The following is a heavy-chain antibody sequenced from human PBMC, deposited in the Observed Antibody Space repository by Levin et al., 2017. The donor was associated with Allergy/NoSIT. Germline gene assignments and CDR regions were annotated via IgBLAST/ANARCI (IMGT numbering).Heavy chain of an antibody. V-gene: IGHV3-23*01. D-gene: IGHD6-13*01. CDR1: GFTFSTYA. CDR2: ISAGGGNT. Sequence: GGSLRLSCAASGFTFSTYAMSWVRQAPGKGLEWVSVISAGGGNTNYGESVKGRFTISRDNSKDTLYLQMNSLTAEDTAVYYCAKAGSSWYIEIDHWGQGTLVTVSS. J-gene: IGHJ4*02. CDR3: AKAGSSWYIEIDH.